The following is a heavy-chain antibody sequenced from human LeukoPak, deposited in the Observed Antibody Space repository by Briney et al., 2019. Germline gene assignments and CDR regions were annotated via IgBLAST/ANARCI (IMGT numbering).Heavy chain of an antibody. D-gene: IGHD6-13*01. CDR3: ARDRSGAAAGPLDY. CDR2: ISDSGGST. V-gene: IGHV3-23*01. CDR1: GFTFSSYA. Sequence: GGSLRLSCAASGFTFSSYAVSWVRQAPGKGLAWVSAISDSGGSTQYADSVKGRFTISRDNSKNTLYLQMNSLRAEDTAVYYCARDRSGAAAGPLDYWGQGTLVTVSS. J-gene: IGHJ4*02.